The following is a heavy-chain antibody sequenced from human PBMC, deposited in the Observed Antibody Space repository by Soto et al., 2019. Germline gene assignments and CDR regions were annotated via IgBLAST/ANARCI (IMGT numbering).Heavy chain of an antibody. CDR2: ISAYNGNT. D-gene: IGHD3-22*01. CDR1: GYTFTSYG. V-gene: IGHV1-18*01. J-gene: IGHJ4*02. CDR3: ARDFYLGYYYDSSGYYQGPAPDY. Sequence: ASVKVSCKASGYTFTSYGISWVRQAPGQGLEWMGWISAYNGNTNYAQKLQGRVTMTTDTSTSTAYMELRSLRSDDTAVYYCARDFYLGYYYDSSGYYQGPAPDYWGQGTLVTVSS.